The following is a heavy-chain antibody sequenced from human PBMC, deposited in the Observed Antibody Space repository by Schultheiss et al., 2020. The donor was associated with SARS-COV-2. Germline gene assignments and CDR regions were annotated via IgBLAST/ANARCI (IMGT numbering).Heavy chain of an antibody. Sequence: GGSLRLSCAASGFTFSSYAMHWVRQAPGKGLEYVSAISSNGGSTYYANSVKGRFTISRDNAKNSLYLQMNSLRDEDTAVYYCARDKGSGWWRPGGLKWYYYDSSGYDGDYWGHGTLVTVSS. CDR1: GFTFSSYA. CDR2: ISSNGGST. D-gene: IGHD3-22*01. V-gene: IGHV3-64*01. J-gene: IGHJ4*01. CDR3: ARDKGSGWWRPGGLKWYYYDSSGYDGDY.